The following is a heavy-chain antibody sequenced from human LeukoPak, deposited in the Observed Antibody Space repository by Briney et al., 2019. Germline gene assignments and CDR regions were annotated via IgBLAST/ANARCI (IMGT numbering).Heavy chain of an antibody. J-gene: IGHJ4*02. D-gene: IGHD2-15*01. CDR1: GGSISSGDYY. CDR3: ARVSCSGGSCYSFDY. V-gene: IGHV4-30-4*01. CDR2: IYHSGST. Sequence: SETLSLTCTVSGGSISSGDYYWSRIRQPPGKGLEWIGYIYHSGSTYYNPSLKSRVTISVDTSKNQFSLKLSSVSAADTAVYYCARVSCSGGSCYSFDYWGQGTLVTVSS.